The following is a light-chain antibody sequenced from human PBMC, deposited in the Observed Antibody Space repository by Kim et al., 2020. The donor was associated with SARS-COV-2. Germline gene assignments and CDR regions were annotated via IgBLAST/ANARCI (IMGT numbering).Light chain of an antibody. J-gene: IGLJ3*02. CDR1: SSNIGAGAD. Sequence: QRVTISCTGSSSNIGAGADVHWYQQLPGTAPRLLIFGNNNRPSGVTDRFSGSKSGTSASLAITGLQAEDESAYHCQSYDNSLSVWVFGGGTMLTVL. CDR3: QSYDNSLSVWV. V-gene: IGLV1-40*01. CDR2: GNN.